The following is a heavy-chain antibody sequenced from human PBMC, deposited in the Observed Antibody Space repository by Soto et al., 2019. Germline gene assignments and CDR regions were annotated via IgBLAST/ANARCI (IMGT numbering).Heavy chain of an antibody. D-gene: IGHD3-3*01. CDR3: ARVSRALRILTPDFHY. V-gene: IGHV3-30-3*01. CDR2: ISHDGSDK. Sequence: QVHLVESGGGVVQPGTSLRLSCAASGFTFNSYAIHWVRQAPGKGMEWVAVISHDGSDKYYGDYVKGRFTISRDNSKNTLYMQMNSLRAEDTALYYCARVSRALRILTPDFHYWGQGTLVTVSS. CDR1: GFTFNSYA. J-gene: IGHJ4*02.